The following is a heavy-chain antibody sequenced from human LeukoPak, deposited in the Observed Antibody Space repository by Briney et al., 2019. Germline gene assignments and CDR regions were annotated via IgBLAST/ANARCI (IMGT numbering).Heavy chain of an antibody. J-gene: IGHJ4*02. D-gene: IGHD1-1*01. CDR2: INHSGST. Sequence: SETLSLTCAVYGGSFSGYYWSWIRQPPGKGLEWIGEINHSGSTNYNPSLKSRVTISVDTSKNQFSLKLSSVTAADTAVYYCVRWNNYFDYWGQGTLVTVSS. CDR1: GGSFSGYY. CDR3: VRWNNYFDY. V-gene: IGHV4-34*01.